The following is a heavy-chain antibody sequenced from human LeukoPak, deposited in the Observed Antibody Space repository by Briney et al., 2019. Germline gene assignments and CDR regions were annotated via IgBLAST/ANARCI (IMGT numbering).Heavy chain of an antibody. CDR1: GYTFTSYD. J-gene: IGHJ3*02. D-gene: IGHD6-6*01. Sequence: ASVKVSCKASGYTFTSYDINWVRQATGQGLEWMGWINPNSGGTNYAQKFQGRVTMTRDTSISTAYMELSRLRSDDTAVYYCARDEYSSSPGDAFDIWGQGTMVTVSS. CDR3: ARDEYSSSPGDAFDI. V-gene: IGHV1-2*02. CDR2: INPNSGGT.